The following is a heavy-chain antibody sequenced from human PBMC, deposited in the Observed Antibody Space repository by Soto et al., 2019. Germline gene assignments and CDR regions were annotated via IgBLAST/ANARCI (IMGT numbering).Heavy chain of an antibody. CDR1: GYTFTSYY. Sequence: ASVKVSCKASGYTFTSYYMHWVRQAPGRGLEWMGIINPSGGSTSYAQKFQGRVTMTRDTSTSTVYMELSSLGSEDTAVYYCDREDTQHLDYWGQGTLVTVSS. J-gene: IGHJ4*02. CDR2: INPSGGST. V-gene: IGHV1-46*03. CDR3: DREDTQHLDY. D-gene: IGHD1-1*01.